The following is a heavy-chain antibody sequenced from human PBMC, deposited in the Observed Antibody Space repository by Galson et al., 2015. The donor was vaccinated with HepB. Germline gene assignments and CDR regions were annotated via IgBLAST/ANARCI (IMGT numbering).Heavy chain of an antibody. V-gene: IGHV4-39*01. CDR1: GGSISSNNYY. CDR2: LYYSGST. D-gene: IGHD2-15*01. CDR3: ARRGYYWYFDL. J-gene: IGHJ2*01. Sequence: ETLSLTCTVSGGSISSNNYYWGWIRQPPGKGLEWIGSLYYSGSTYYNPSLKSRVTISVDTSRNQSSLRLSSVTAADTAVYYCARRGYYWYFDLWGRGTLVTVSS.